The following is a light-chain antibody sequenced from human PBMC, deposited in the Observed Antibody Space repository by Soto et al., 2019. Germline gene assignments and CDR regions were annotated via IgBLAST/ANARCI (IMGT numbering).Light chain of an antibody. V-gene: IGKV1-5*01. CDR2: DAS. Sequence: DIQMTQSPSTLSASVGDRVSISCRASQSLDKWLACYQQKPGEAPKLLVSDASNLESGVSSRFTGSGSGTEFTRTISSLQPDDFATYYCQQYTRYPYTFGQGTKLEIK. CDR1: QSLDKW. J-gene: IGKJ2*01. CDR3: QQYTRYPYT.